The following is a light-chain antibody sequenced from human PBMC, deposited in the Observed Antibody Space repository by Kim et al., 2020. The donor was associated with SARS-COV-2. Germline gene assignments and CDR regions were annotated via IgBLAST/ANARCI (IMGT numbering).Light chain of an antibody. CDR3: SSYSSNTTMV. CDR2: GVS. CDR1: NSDVGGYNT. V-gene: IGLV2-14*03. J-gene: IGLJ3*02. Sequence: GQSITSSCTGTNSDVGGYNTVSWYQQHPGKAPNLVTYGVSDRPSGVFNRFSGSKSGNTASLTISGLQPEDEADYYCSSYSSNTTMVFGGGTKVTVL.